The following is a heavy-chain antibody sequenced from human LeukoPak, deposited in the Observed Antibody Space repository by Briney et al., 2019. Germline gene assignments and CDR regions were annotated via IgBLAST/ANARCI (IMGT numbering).Heavy chain of an antibody. CDR1: GGSISSSSYY. D-gene: IGHD3-22*01. V-gene: IGHV4-39*07. Sequence: PSETLSLTCTVSGGSISSSSYYWGWIRQPPGKGLEWIGSIYYSGSTYYNPSLKSRVTISVDTSKNQFSLKLSSVTVADTAVYYCARGRSGSGYYRSPYYFDYWGQGTLVTVSS. CDR3: ARGRSGSGYYRSPYYFDY. J-gene: IGHJ4*02. CDR2: IYYSGST.